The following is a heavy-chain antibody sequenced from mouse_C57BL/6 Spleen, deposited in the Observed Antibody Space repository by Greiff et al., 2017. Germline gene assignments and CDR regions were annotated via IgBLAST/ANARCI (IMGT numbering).Heavy chain of an antibody. V-gene: IGHV14-1*01. Sequence: EVQLQQSGAELVRPGASVKFSCTASGFNIKDYYLHWLKQRPEKGLEWIGRIDPEDGDTEYAPKFQGQATMTADTSSNTAYLQLSSLTSEDTAVYYCTYSNWAYYAMDYWGQGTSVTVSS. CDR1: GFNIKDYY. J-gene: IGHJ4*01. CDR3: TYSNWAYYAMDY. D-gene: IGHD2-5*01. CDR2: IDPEDGDT.